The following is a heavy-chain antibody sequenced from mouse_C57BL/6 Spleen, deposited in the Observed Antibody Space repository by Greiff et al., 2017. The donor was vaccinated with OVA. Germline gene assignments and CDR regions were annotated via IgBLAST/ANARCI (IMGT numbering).Heavy chain of an antibody. J-gene: IGHJ2*01. CDR3: ARYYGSTLYYFDY. CDR1: GYAFSSSW. V-gene: IGHV1-82*01. CDR2: IYPGDGDT. Sequence: VQLQQSGPELVKPGASVKISCKASGYAFSSSWMNWVKQRPGKGLEWIGRIYPGDGDTNYNGKFKGKATLTADKSSSTAYMQLSSLTSEDSAVYFCARYYGSTLYYFDYWGKGTTLTVSS. D-gene: IGHD1-1*01.